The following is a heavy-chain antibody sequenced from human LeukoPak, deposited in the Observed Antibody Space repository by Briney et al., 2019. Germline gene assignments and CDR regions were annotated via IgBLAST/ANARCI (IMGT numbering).Heavy chain of an antibody. V-gene: IGHV3-23*01. CDR2: FSAGGNRT. CDR3: AKVLSKIYIYGPFDY. J-gene: IGHJ4*02. CDR1: GFTFRDYA. D-gene: IGHD3-10*01. Sequence: TGGSLRLSCAASGFTFRDYAMTWVRQAPGKGPERVSTFSAGGNRTYYADSVKGRFIITRDNSKNTLYLQMNSLRAEDTAVYYCAKVLSKIYIYGPFDYWGQGSLVTVSS.